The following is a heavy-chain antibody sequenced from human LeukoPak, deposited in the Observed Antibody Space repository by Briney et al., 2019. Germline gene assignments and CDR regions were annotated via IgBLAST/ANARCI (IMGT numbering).Heavy chain of an antibody. CDR2: ISSSSSYI. D-gene: IGHD4-23*01. CDR1: GFTFSSYS. CDR3: AREGSGVNYFDY. V-gene: IGHV3-21*01. Sequence: GGSLRLSCAASGFTFSSYSMNWVRQAPGKGLEWVSSISSSSSYIYYADSVKGRFTISRDNAKNSLYLQMNSLRAEDMAVYYCAREGSGVNYFDYWGQGTLVTVSS. J-gene: IGHJ4*02.